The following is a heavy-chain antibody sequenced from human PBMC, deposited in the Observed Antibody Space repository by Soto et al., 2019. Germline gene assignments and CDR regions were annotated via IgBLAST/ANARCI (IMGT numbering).Heavy chain of an antibody. D-gene: IGHD2-21*02. V-gene: IGHV1-69*13. CDR1: GGTFSSYA. J-gene: IGHJ6*02. Sequence: SVKVSCKASGGTFSSYAISWVRQAPGQGLEWMGGIIPIFGTANYAQKFQGRVTITADESTSTAYMELSSLRSEDTAVYYCARGPDCGGDCNYYYYGMDVWGQGTTVTVSS. CDR3: ARGPDCGGDCNYYYYGMDV. CDR2: IIPIFGTA.